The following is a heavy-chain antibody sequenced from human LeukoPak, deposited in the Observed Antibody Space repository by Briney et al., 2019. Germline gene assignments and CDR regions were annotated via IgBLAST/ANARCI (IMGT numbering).Heavy chain of an antibody. CDR2: IIPIFGTA. CDR3: ARDTVLTGTTRV. V-gene: IGHV1-69*05. D-gene: IGHD1-14*01. CDR1: GGTFSSYA. Sequence: ASVKVSCKASGGTFSSYAISWVRQAPGQGLEWMGRIIPIFGTANYAQKFQGRVTITTDESTSTAYMELSSLRSEDTAVYYCARDTVLTGTTRVWGQGTLVTVSS. J-gene: IGHJ4*02.